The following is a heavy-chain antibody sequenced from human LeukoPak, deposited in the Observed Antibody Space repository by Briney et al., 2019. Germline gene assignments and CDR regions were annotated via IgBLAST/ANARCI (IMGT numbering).Heavy chain of an antibody. CDR1: GFLVSSKY. D-gene: IGHD3-16*01. V-gene: IGHV3-66*01. Sequence: GGSLRLSCAASGFLVSSKYMSWVRQAPGKGLEWVAVLFTGGTSYHADSVKDRFTISRDNSKNTLYLQMNSLRAEDTAVYYCAREGGGKVGPYREGGRGPLVTVP. CDR2: LFTGGTS. J-gene: IGHJ4*02. CDR3: AREGGGKVGPYRE.